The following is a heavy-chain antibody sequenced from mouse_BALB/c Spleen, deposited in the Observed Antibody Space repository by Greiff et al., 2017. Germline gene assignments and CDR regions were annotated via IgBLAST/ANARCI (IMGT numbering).Heavy chain of an antibody. J-gene: IGHJ3*01. CDR1: GYAFSSYW. Sequence: LVESGAELVRPGSSVKISCKASGYAFSSYWMNWVKQRPGQGLEWIGQIYPGDGDTNYNGKFKGKATLTADKSSSTAYMQLSSLTSEDSAVYFCARESENRYDGAWFAYWGQGTLVTVSA. CDR3: ARESENRYDGAWFAY. D-gene: IGHD2-14*01. V-gene: IGHV1-80*01. CDR2: IYPGDGDT.